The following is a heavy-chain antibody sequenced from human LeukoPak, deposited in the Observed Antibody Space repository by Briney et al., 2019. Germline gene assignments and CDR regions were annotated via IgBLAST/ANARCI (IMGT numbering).Heavy chain of an antibody. CDR3: AKQLDSGNYYPTGDDY. CDR2: ISASGADT. CDR1: GFTLSSYA. V-gene: IGHV3-23*01. Sequence: GGSLRLSCAASGFTLSSYATSWVRQAPGEGLEWVSSISASGADTYYADSVKGRFTIYRDASKNTLYLQMNSLRDEDTAVYYCAKQLDSGNYYPTGDDYWGQGTLVTVSS. D-gene: IGHD3-10*01. J-gene: IGHJ4*02.